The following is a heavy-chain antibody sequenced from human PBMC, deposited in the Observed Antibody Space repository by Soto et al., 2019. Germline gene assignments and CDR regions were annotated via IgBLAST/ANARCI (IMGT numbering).Heavy chain of an antibody. CDR2: INPSGGST. D-gene: IGHD3-22*01. CDR3: ARTYYYDSSGPKRSQAQIGAFDI. V-gene: IGHV1-46*01. Sequence: ASVKVSCKAPGYTFTSYYMHWVRQAPGQGLEWMGIINPSGGSTSYAQKFQGRVTMTRDTSTSTVYMELSSLRSEDTAVYYCARTYYYDSSGPKRSQAQIGAFDIWGQGTMVTVSS. J-gene: IGHJ3*02. CDR1: GYTFTSYY.